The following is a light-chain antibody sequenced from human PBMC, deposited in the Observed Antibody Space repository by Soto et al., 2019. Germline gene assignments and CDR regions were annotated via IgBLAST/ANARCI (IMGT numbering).Light chain of an antibody. CDR3: QQRSSWPLT. J-gene: IGKJ4*02. CDR1: QSVARN. CDR2: AAS. V-gene: IGKV3-11*01. Sequence: EIVLTQSPATLSLSPGERATLSCRASQSVARNLAWYQQKPGQAPRLLIYAASNRATGIPARFSGSGSGTDFTLTISSLEPEDFAVYFCQQRSSWPLTFGGGTKVDIK.